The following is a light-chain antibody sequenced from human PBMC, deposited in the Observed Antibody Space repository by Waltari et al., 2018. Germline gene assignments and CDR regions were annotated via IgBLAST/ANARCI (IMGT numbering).Light chain of an antibody. CDR3: QVSDSSSDLVV. CDR1: SIGGTA. V-gene: IGLV3-21*04. J-gene: IGLJ2*01. CDR2: YDR. Sequence: SYVLTQPPSVSVAPGEPTRITCGGPSIGGTAVHWYQQKPGQAPVLVIYYDRDRPSGIPERFSGSNYGNTATLTISRVEAGDEADYYCQVSDSSSDLVVFGGGTKLTVL.